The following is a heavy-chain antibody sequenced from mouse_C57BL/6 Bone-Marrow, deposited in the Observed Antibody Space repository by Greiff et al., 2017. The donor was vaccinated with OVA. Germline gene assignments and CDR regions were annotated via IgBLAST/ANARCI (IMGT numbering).Heavy chain of an antibody. J-gene: IGHJ2*01. CDR3: ARHPGFDY. V-gene: IGHV5-9*01. Sequence: EVQLQESGGGLVKPGGSLKLSCAASGFTFSSYTMSWVRQTPEKRLEWVATISGGGGNTYYPDSVKGRFTISRDNAKNTLYLQMSSLRSEDTALYYCARHPGFDYWGQGTTLTVSS. CDR1: GFTFSSYT. CDR2: ISGGGGNT.